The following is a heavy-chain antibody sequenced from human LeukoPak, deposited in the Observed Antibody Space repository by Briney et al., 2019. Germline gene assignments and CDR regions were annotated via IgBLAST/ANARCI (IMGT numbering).Heavy chain of an antibody. CDR1: GFTVSSNY. CDR2: IYSGGST. J-gene: IGHJ6*02. D-gene: IGHD6-19*01. CDR3: ARDRIAVAADYGMDV. Sequence: PGGSLRLSCAASGFTVSSNYMSWVRQAPGKGLEWVSVIYSGGSTYYADSVEGRFTISRDNSKNTLYLQMNSLRAEDTAVYYCARDRIAVAADYGMDVWGQGTTVTVSS. V-gene: IGHV3-66*01.